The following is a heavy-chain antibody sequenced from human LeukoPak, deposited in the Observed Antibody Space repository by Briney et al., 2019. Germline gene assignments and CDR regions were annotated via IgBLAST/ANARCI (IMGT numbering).Heavy chain of an antibody. CDR3: ARVWSRGYYSFVDY. Sequence: GGSLRLSCAASGFTFEDYGRSWVRQAPGKGLEWVSAINWNGGSTGYADSVKGRFTISRDNAKNSLYLQMNSLRAEDTAFYYCARVWSRGYYSFVDYWGQGTLVTVSS. D-gene: IGHD3-22*01. CDR1: GFTFEDYG. CDR2: INWNGGST. J-gene: IGHJ4*02. V-gene: IGHV3-20*04.